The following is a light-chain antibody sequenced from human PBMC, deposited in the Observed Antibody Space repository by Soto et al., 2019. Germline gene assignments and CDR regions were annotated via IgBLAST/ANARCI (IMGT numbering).Light chain of an antibody. Sequence: EIVLTQSPGALSLSPGERATLSCRASQSVSSNYLAWYQQKPGQAPRLLIYGVHSRATGVPDRFSGSGSGTDFTLTISRLDPEDSAVYYCQQYGSSAWTFGQGTKVEIK. J-gene: IGKJ1*01. CDR1: QSVSSNY. V-gene: IGKV3-20*01. CDR3: QQYGSSAWT. CDR2: GVH.